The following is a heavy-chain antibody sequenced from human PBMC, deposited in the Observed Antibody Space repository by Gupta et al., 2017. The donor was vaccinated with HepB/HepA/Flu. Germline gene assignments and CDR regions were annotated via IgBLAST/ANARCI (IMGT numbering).Heavy chain of an antibody. CDR1: GGTFSSSA. J-gene: IGHJ3*02. CDR2: IIPIFGTA. V-gene: IGHV1-69*06. Sequence: QVQLVQSEAEVMKPGSSVKVSCKASGGTFSSSALSWVRQAPGQGLEWMGGIIPIFGTANYAQKFQGRVTITADKSTSTAYMELSSLRSEDTAVYYCARARGVGLAFDIWGQGTMVTVSS. D-gene: IGHD3-10*01. CDR3: ARARGVGLAFDI.